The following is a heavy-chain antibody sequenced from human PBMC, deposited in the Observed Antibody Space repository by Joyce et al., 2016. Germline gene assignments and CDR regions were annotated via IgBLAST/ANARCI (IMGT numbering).Heavy chain of an antibody. J-gene: IGHJ5*02. CDR1: GFSFRYFW. CDR3: TRGSGTGWFDP. D-gene: IGHD6-13*01. CDR2: INEDGSEK. Sequence: EVYLVESGGGLVQPGGSLRLSCAAFGFSFRYFWMDWVRQAPGRGLEWVAQINEDGSEKNYMDSLRCRFTIARDNAKNSVDLQINSLRVEDTAVYYCTRGSGTGWFDPWGQGTLVTVSS. V-gene: IGHV3-7*03.